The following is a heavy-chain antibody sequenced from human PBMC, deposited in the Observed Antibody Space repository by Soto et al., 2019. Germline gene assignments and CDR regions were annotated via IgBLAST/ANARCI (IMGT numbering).Heavy chain of an antibody. J-gene: IGHJ4*02. CDR3: ARYGSGECNRGSCYSPFDY. CDR1: GRSISSVNYY. D-gene: IGHD2-15*01. CDR2: IYYSGST. Sequence: SETLSLTCTVSGRSISSVNYYWSWIRQPPGKSIERIGYIYYSGSTYYNPSLRSRVTISVDTSKNQFSLKLSSVTAADTAVYYCARYGSGECNRGSCYSPFDYWGQGTLVTVSS. V-gene: IGHV4-30-4*01.